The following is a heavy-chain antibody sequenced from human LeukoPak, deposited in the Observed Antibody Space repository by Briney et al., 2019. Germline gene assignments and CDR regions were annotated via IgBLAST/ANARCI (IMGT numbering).Heavy chain of an antibody. J-gene: IGHJ4*02. CDR1: GFTLRTYV. V-gene: IGHV3-64D*06. Sequence: PGGSLRLSCSVSGFTLRTYVMHWVRQAPGKGLEYVSAISSNGDNTYYADSVKGRFTISRDNSKNTLYLQMSSLRADDTAVYYCVRGTDYWGQGTLVTVSS. CDR2: ISSNGDNT. CDR3: VRGTDY.